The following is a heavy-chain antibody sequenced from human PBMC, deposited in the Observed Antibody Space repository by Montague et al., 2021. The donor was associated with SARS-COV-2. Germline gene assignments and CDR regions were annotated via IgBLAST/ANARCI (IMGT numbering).Heavy chain of an antibody. D-gene: IGHD6-19*01. V-gene: IGHV4-4*02. J-gene: IGHJ6*02. CDR1: GDSISSSNW. CDR3: ARSRGNLQWPFYYYYGMDV. Sequence: SETLSLTCAVSGDSISSSNWWSWVRQPPGKGLEWIGEIYRSGSTNYNPSLKSRVTISVDKSKTQFSLKLSSVTAADTAVYYCARSRGNLQWPFYYYYGMDVWGQGTTVTVSS. CDR2: IYRSGST.